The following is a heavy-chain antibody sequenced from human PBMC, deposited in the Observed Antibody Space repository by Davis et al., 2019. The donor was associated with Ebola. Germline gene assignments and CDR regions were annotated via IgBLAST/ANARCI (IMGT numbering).Heavy chain of an antibody. V-gene: IGHV1-18*01. CDR3: ANWVGDSSGYYSNYYYYGMDV. CDR1: GYTFTSYG. D-gene: IGHD3-22*01. CDR2: ISAYNGNT. Sequence: AASVKVSCKASGYTFTSYGISWVRQAPGQGLEWMGWISAYNGNTNYAQKLQGRVTMTTDTSTSTAYMELRSLRSDDTAVYYCANWVGDSSGYYSNYYYYGMDVWGQGTTVTVSS. J-gene: IGHJ6*02.